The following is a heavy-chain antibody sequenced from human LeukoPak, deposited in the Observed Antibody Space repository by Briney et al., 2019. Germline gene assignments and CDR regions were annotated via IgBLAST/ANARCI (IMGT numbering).Heavy chain of an antibody. J-gene: IGHJ4*02. CDR3: AKESGYDVDLEY. CDR1: GFTFGTYW. CDR2: INTDGSTT. D-gene: IGHD5-12*01. Sequence: GGSLRLSCAGSGFTFGTYWMHWVRQAPGGGLVWVSGINTDGSTTSYADSVKGRFTISRDNAKNTVYLQMSSLRAEDTAVYYCAKESGYDVDLEYWGQGALVTVSS. V-gene: IGHV3-74*01.